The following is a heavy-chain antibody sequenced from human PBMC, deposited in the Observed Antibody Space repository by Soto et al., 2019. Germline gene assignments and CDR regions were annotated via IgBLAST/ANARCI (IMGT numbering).Heavy chain of an antibody. CDR1: GFTFRNYV. J-gene: IGHJ6*02. CDR2: IIDSGAST. V-gene: IGHV3-23*01. CDR3: AKGRSYYYYYGVDV. Sequence: GGSLRLSCTASGFTFRNYVMSWVRQAPGKGLEWVSDIIDSGASTYYADSVKGRFTISRDNSKSTLYLQMNSLRAEDTALYYCAKGRSYYYYYGVDVWGQGTTVTVSS.